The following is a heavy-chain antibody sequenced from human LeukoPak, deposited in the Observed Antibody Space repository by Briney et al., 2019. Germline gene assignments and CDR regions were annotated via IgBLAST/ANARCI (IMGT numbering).Heavy chain of an antibody. CDR1: GFTFSTYW. D-gene: IGHD5-24*01. V-gene: IGHV3-7*01. CDR2: IKQDGSDK. J-gene: IGHJ4*02. CDR3: ARAGGDGYNSAY. Sequence: GGSLRLSCAASGFTFSTYWMSWVRQAPGKGLEWVANIKQDGSDKYFVDSVKGRFTISRDNAKNSLYLQMNSLRAEDTAVYYCARAGGDGYNSAYWGQGTLVTVSS.